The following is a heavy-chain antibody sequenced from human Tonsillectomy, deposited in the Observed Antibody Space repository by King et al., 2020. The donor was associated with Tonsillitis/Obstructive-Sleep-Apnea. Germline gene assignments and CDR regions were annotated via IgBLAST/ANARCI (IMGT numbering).Heavy chain of an antibody. V-gene: IGHV4-39*01. Sequence: QLQESGPGLVKPSETLSLTCTVSGGSISSSGYYWGWIRQPPGKGLEWIGSIYYSGSTYYNPSLKSRVTISVDTSKNQFSLKLSSVTAADTAVYYCARRWGSSSSSVDYWGQGTLVTVSS. D-gene: IGHD6-6*01. CDR3: ARRWGSSSSSVDY. J-gene: IGHJ4*02. CDR2: IYYSGST. CDR1: GGSISSSGYY.